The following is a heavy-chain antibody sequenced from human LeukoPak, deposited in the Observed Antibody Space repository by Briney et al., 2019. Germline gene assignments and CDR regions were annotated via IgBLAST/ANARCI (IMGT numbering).Heavy chain of an antibody. CDR1: GFTFSSYA. CDR3: ARALWFGELSLDY. Sequence: GGSLRLSCAASGFTFSSYAMHWVRQAPGKGLEYVSVISSNGGSTYYANSVKGRFTISRDNSKNTLYLQMGSLRGEDMAVYYCARALWFGELSLDYWGQGTLVTVSS. CDR2: ISSNGGST. V-gene: IGHV3-64*01. D-gene: IGHD3-10*01. J-gene: IGHJ4*02.